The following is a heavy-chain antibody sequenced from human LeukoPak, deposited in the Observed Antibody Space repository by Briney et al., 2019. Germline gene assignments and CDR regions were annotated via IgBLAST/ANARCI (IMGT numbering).Heavy chain of an antibody. J-gene: IGHJ5*02. CDR1: GYSFNTNW. V-gene: IGHV5-51*01. D-gene: IGHD5-18*01. CDR2: IYPGDSDT. Sequence: GESLKISCKGSGYSFNTNWIGWVRQMPGKGLEWMGIIYPGDSDTRYSPSFQGQVTISADKSISTAYLQWSSLKASDTAMYYCARVGIQLWLHWFDPWGQGTLVTVSS. CDR3: ARVGIQLWLHWFDP.